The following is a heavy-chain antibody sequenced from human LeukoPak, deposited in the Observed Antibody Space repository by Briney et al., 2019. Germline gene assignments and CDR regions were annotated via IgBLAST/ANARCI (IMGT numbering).Heavy chain of an antibody. Sequence: SETLSLTCTVSGASITSFYWTWIRQPAGKGLEWIGRIYTGGSTKSNPSLRSRVTMSVDMSKSQFSLELSSVTAADTAVYYCARDLSNWGGYFDPWGRGTLVAVSS. J-gene: IGHJ2*01. CDR1: GASITSFY. CDR3: ARDLSNWGGYFDP. CDR2: IYTGGST. V-gene: IGHV4-4*07. D-gene: IGHD7-27*01.